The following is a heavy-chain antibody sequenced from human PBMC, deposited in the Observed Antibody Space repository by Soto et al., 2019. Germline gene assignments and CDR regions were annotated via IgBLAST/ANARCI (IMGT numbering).Heavy chain of an antibody. J-gene: IGHJ5*02. CDR1: GDSVSSNSAA. V-gene: IGHV6-1*01. CDR3: ARGSRFAGLSWFDH. D-gene: IGHD3-3*01. CDR2: TYYRSKWYN. Sequence: SQTLSLTCAISGDSVSSNSAAWNWIRQSPSRGLGWLGRTYYRSKWYNDYAVSVKSRITINPDTSKNQFSLQLNSVTPEDTAVYYCARGSRFAGLSWFDHWGQGTLVTVSS.